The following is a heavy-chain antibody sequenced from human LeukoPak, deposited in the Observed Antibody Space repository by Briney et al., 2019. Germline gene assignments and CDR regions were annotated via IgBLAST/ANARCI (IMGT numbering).Heavy chain of an antibody. CDR2: ISAYNGNT. Sequence: RASVTVSCTASGYTFTNYGISWVRQAPGQGLEWMGWISAYNGNTNYAQILQGRVTMTTDTSTSTAYMELRSLRSDDTAVYYCASGTYHSDPRDGLYLKYFDYWGQGTLVTVSS. CDR3: ASGTYHSDPRDGLYLKYFDY. J-gene: IGHJ4*02. CDR1: GYTFTNYG. V-gene: IGHV1-18*01. D-gene: IGHD5-24*01.